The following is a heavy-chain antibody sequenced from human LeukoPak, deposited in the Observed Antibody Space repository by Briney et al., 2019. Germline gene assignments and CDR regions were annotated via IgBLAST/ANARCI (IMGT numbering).Heavy chain of an antibody. CDR2: IVYDARNQ. D-gene: IGHD5-12*01. CDR3: VKSMLGGYRLLIDS. Sequence: GKSLRLSCAASGFTFSYYGIHWVRQVPGKGLEWVAGIVYDARNQFYADPVKGRFTISRDNSKNTLFLQMNSLRAEDTAVYYCVKSMLGGYRLLIDSWGQGTLVTVSS. V-gene: IGHV3-30*18. CDR1: GFTFSYYG. J-gene: IGHJ4*02.